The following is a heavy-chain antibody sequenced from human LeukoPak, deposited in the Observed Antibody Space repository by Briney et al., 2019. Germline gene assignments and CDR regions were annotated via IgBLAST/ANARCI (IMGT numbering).Heavy chain of an antibody. D-gene: IGHD4-23*01. J-gene: IGHJ4*02. CDR3: ARGDYGGKKGGVDY. Sequence: GGSLRLSCAASGFTFDDYAMHWVRQAPGKGLEWVSGISWNSGSIGYADSVKGRFTISRDNAKNSLYLQMNSLRAEDTAVYYCARGDYGGKKGGVDYWGQGTLVTVSS. CDR2: ISWNSGSI. CDR1: GFTFDDYA. V-gene: IGHV3-9*01.